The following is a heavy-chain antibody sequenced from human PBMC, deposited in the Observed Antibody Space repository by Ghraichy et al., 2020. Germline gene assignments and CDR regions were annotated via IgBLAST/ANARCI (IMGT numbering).Heavy chain of an antibody. J-gene: IGHJ3*02. CDR1: GFTFSSYS. CDR3: ARRAAGRITMIVDPHFYDI. Sequence: GGSLRLSCAASGFTFSSYSMNWVRQAPGKGLEWVSSISSSSSYIYYADSVKGRFTISRDNAKNSLYLQMNSLRAEDTAVYYCARRAAGRITMIVDPHFYDIWGQGTMVTVSS. D-gene: IGHD3-22*01. CDR2: ISSSSSYI. V-gene: IGHV3-21*01.